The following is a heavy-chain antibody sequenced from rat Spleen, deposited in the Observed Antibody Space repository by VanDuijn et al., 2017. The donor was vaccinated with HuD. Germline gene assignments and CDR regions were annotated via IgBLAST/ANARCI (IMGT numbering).Heavy chain of an antibody. CDR1: GFTFSTAW. CDR3: ARHEDYYSIYPHWYFDF. CDR2: IKAKSNNYAT. D-gene: IGHD1-2*01. Sequence: EVQLVESGGGLVQPGRSLKLSCAASGFTFSTAWMYWYRQFPEKRLEWIARIKAKSNNYATDYTESVKGRFTISRDDSKSTLYLQMNSLRSEDTATYYCARHEDYYSIYPHWYFDFWGPGTMDTVSS. J-gene: IGHJ1*01. V-gene: IGHV6-6*01.